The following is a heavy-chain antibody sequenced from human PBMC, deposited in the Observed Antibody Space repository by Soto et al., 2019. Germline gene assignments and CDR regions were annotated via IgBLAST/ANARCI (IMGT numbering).Heavy chain of an antibody. CDR1: GGSISSYY. Sequence: QVQLQESGPGLVKPSETLSLTCTVSGGSISSYYWSWIRQPPGKGLEWIGYIYYSGSTNYNPSLKSRVTISVDTSKNQFSLKLSSVTAADTAVYYCARGGDGWFDPWGQGTLVTVSS. CDR3: ARGGDGWFDP. V-gene: IGHV4-59*01. J-gene: IGHJ5*02. D-gene: IGHD3-10*01. CDR2: IYYSGST.